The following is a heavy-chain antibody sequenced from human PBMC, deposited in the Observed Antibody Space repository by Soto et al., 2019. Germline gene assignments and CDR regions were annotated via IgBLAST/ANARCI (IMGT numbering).Heavy chain of an antibody. Sequence: FLRHSCTASGFTFSGYYMSWIRQAPGKGLEWVSYISSSGSTIYYADSVKGRFTISRDNAKNSLYLQMNSLRAEDTAVYYCAREVGATSLDYWGQGTLVTVSS. CDR2: ISSSGSTI. CDR3: AREVGATSLDY. V-gene: IGHV3-11*01. J-gene: IGHJ4*02. D-gene: IGHD1-26*01. CDR1: GFTFSGYY.